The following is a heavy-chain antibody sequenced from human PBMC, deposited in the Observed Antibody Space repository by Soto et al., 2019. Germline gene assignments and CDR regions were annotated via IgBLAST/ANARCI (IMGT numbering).Heavy chain of an antibody. D-gene: IGHD2-15*01. CDR2: MNPNSGNT. J-gene: IGHJ5*02. CDR1: GYSLTSYD. Sequence: XSVKVSCTASGYSLTSYDINWVRQATGQGLEWMGWMNPNSGNTGYAQKFQGRVTMTRNTSISTAYMELSSLRSEDTAVYYCARGCKGALWFDHWGQGTLVTV. V-gene: IGHV1-8*01. CDR3: ARGCKGALWFDH.